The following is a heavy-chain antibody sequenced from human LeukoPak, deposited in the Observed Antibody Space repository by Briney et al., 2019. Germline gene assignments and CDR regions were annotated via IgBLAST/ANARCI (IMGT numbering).Heavy chain of an antibody. J-gene: IGHJ6*02. CDR2: IYYSGST. CDR3: ARDGDGYGMDV. V-gene: IGHV4-30-4*01. CDR1: GGSISSGDYY. Sequence: SQTLSLTCTVSGGSISSGDYYWSWIRQPPGKGLEWIGYIYYSGSTYYNPSLKSRVTISADTSKNQFSLKLSSVTAADTAVYYCARDGDGYGMDVWGQGTTVTVSS. D-gene: IGHD5-24*01.